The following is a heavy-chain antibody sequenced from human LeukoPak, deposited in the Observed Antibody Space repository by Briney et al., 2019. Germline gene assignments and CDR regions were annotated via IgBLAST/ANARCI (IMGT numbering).Heavy chain of an antibody. CDR3: ASFSLHTVFDP. D-gene: IGHD2-2*02. CDR2: IHYTGST. V-gene: IGHV4-59*01. CDR1: DGSITTYY. J-gene: IGHJ5*02. Sequence: SETLSLTCTVSDGSITTYYWAWIRQTPGKGLGWIGYIHYTGSTNYNPSLKRRVTISVDTPKNQFSLKMRSVTAADTAVYYCASFSLHTVFDPWGQGILVTVSS.